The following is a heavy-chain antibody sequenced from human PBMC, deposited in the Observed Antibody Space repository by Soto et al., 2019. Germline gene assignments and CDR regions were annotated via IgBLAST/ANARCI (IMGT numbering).Heavy chain of an antibody. D-gene: IGHD3-22*01. Sequence: ASVKVSCKTSGYTFTDYDINWVRQAPGQGLEWMGWINPNSGGTNYAQKFQGWVTMTRDTSISTAYMELSRLKSDDTAVYYCARDGRYYDSSGYYRDAFDIWGQGTMVTVSS. J-gene: IGHJ3*02. V-gene: IGHV1-2*04. CDR1: GYTFTDYD. CDR3: ARDGRYYDSSGYYRDAFDI. CDR2: INPNSGGT.